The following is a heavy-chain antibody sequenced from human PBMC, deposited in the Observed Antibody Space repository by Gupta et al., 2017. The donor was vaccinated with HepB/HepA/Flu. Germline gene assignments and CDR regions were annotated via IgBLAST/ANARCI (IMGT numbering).Heavy chain of an antibody. Sequence: EVQLLESGGGLVQPGGSLRLSCAASGFTFSSYAMSWVRQAPGKGLEWVSAISGSGGSTYYADSVKGRFTISRDNSKNTLYLQMNSLRAEDTAVYYCAKVRLNYCSSTSCYLFDYWGQGTLVTVSS. CDR1: GFTFSSYA. J-gene: IGHJ4*02. CDR2: ISGSGGST. CDR3: AKVRLNYCSSTSCYLFDY. V-gene: IGHV3-23*01. D-gene: IGHD2-2*01.